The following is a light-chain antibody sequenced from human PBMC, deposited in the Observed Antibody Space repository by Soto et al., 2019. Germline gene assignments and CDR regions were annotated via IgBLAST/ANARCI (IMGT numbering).Light chain of an antibody. CDR2: GAS. V-gene: IGKV3-20*01. Sequence: EILLTQSPGTLSLSPGERATLSCRASQSVSSSYLAWYQQKPGQAPRLLIYGASSRATGIPDRFSGSGSGTDFTLTISRLEPEDFAVYYCQQYGGSFRVFGPGTKVDIK. CDR1: QSVSSSY. J-gene: IGKJ3*01. CDR3: QQYGGSFRV.